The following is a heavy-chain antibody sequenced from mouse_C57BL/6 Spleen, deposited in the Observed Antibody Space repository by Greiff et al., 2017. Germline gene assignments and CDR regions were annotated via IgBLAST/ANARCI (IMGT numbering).Heavy chain of an antibody. CDR1: GYTFTSYW. Sequence: VQLQQPGAALVMPGASVKLSCKASGYTFTSYWMHWVKQRPGQGLEWIGEIDPSDSYTNYNQKFKGKSTLTVDKSSSTAYMQLSSLTSEDAAVYYCARSRGDAMDYWGQGTAVTVSS. CDR3: ARSRGDAMDY. V-gene: IGHV1-69*01. CDR2: IDPSDSYT. J-gene: IGHJ4*01.